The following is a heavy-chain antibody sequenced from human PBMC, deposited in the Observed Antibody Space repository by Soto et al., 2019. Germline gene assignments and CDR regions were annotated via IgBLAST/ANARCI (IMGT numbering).Heavy chain of an antibody. Sequence: PSETLSLTCTVSGGSISSSSYYWGWIRQPPGKGLEWIGSIYYSGSTYYNPSLKSRVTISVDTSKNQFSLKLSSVTAADTAVYYCAVLYYDSSGYYFDYWGQGTLVTVSS. V-gene: IGHV4-39*01. J-gene: IGHJ4*02. CDR1: GGSISSSSYY. D-gene: IGHD3-22*01. CDR3: AVLYYDSSGYYFDY. CDR2: IYYSGST.